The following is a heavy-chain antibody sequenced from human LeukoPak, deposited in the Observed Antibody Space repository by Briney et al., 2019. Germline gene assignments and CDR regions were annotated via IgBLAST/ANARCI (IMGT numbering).Heavy chain of an antibody. CDR3: ARYTLAGCSSTSCYHTTPRGGYYSGC. J-gene: IGHJ4*02. Sequence: SETLSPTSAVYGGSFSGYYGSWIRQPPGKGLEWIGEINHSGSTNYNPSLKSRVTISVDTSKNQFSLKLSSVTAADTAVYYCARYTLAGCSSTSCYHTTPRGGYYSGCLGQGTMVTVSS. CDR2: INHSGST. V-gene: IGHV4-34*01. CDR1: GGSFSGYY. D-gene: IGHD2-2*01.